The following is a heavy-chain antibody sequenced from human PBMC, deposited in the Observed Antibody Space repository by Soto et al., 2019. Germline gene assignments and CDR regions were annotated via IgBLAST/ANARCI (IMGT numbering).Heavy chain of an antibody. V-gene: IGHV3-23*01. Sequence: GGSLRLSCAASVFTFSSYAMSLVRQAPGKGLEWVSAISGSGGSTYYADSVKGRFTISRDNSKNTMYLQMNSMRAEDTAVYYCAKDLNGMGSYFDHWGQGTLVTVSS. CDR1: VFTFSSYA. J-gene: IGHJ4*02. CDR3: AKDLNGMGSYFDH. D-gene: IGHD1-20*01. CDR2: ISGSGGST.